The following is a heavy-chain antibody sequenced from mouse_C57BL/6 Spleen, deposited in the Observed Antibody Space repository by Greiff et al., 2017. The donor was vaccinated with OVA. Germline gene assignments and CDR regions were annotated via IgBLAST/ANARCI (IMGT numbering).Heavy chain of an antibody. V-gene: IGHV3-6*01. CDR2: ISYDGSN. CDR1: GYSITSGYY. D-gene: IGHD1-1*01. J-gene: IGHJ3*01. Sequence: EVKLMESGPGLVKPSQSLSLTCSVTGYSITSGYYWNWIRQFPGNKLEWMGYISYDGSNNYNPSLKNRISITRDTSKNQFFLKLNSVTTEDTATYYCALITTVVAPFAYWGQGTLVTVSA. CDR3: ALITTVVAPFAY.